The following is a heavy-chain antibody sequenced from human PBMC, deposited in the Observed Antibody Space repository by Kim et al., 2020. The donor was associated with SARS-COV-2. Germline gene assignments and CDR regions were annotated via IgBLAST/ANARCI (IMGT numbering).Heavy chain of an antibody. D-gene: IGHD5-18*01. Sequence: SETLSLNCTVYGDAITSYYWSWIRQAPGKGLEWIGYIYYTGTTPKYNPSLKGRATISVDTSKNHFSLFLRSVTAADTALYYCARSHTAIGLWGQGTLVSVSS. CDR2: IYYTGTTP. J-gene: IGHJ4*02. CDR3: ARSHTAIGL. V-gene: IGHV4-59*13. CDR1: GDAITSYY.